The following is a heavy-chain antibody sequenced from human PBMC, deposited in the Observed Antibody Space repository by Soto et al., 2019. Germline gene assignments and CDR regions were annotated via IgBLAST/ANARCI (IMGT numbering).Heavy chain of an antibody. CDR3: AREAYYYDSSGYYSTRIRYFDY. Sequence: GGSLRLSCAASGFTFSSYAMHWVRQAPGKGLEWVAVISYDGSNKYYADSVKGRFTISRDNSKNTLYLQMNSLRAEDTAVYYCAREAYYYDSSGYYSTRIRYFDYWGQGTLVTVSS. V-gene: IGHV3-30-3*01. D-gene: IGHD3-22*01. CDR2: ISYDGSNK. CDR1: GFTFSSYA. J-gene: IGHJ4*02.